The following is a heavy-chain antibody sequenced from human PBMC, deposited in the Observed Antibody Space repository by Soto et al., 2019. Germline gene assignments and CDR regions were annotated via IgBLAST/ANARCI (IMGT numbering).Heavy chain of an antibody. J-gene: IGHJ3*02. D-gene: IGHD6-25*01. Sequence: QITLKESGPTLVKPTQTLTLTCTFFGFSLSNSGVAVGWIRQPPGKALEWLALIYWDDDKRYSPSMKGRLSSTSYTHKNQHVLIRANMDAEDTATRYCLRRLAASAFDIWGPGTMVTVS. V-gene: IGHV2-5*02. CDR2: IYWDDDK. CDR1: GFSLSNSGVA. CDR3: LRRLAASAFDI.